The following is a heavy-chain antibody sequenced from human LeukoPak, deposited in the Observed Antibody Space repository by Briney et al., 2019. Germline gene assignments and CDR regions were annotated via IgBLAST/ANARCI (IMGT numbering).Heavy chain of an antibody. CDR1: GYTFTSYD. CDR3: ASLGESGRTN. D-gene: IGHD2-15*01. V-gene: IGHV1-69*13. Sequence: GASVKVSCKASGYTFTSYDINWVRQAPGQGLEWMGGIIPIFGTANYAQKFQGRVTITADESTSTAYMELSSLRSEDTAVYYCASLGESGRTNWGQGTLVTVSS. CDR2: IIPIFGTA. J-gene: IGHJ4*02.